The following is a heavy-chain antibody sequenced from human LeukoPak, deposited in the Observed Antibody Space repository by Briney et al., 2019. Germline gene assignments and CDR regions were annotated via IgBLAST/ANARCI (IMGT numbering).Heavy chain of an antibody. CDR1: GFTFCSYS. CDR3: ARCSVPADDY. J-gene: IGHJ4*02. Sequence: PGGSLRLSCAASGFTFCSYSMNWVRQAPGKGLEWVSSISSSSSYIYYADSVKGRFTISRDNAMNSLYLQMNSLRAEDTAVYYCARCSVPADDYWGQGTLVTVSS. CDR2: ISSSSSYI. V-gene: IGHV3-21*01. D-gene: IGHD2-2*01.